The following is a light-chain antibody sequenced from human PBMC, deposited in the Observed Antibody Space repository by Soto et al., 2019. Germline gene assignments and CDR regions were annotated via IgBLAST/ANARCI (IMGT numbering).Light chain of an antibody. Sequence: EIVLTQSPGTLSLSPGEGATLSCRASQSLNTNLAWYQQKLGQAPRVLIYGASTRATGIPARFSGSGSGTEFTLTISGLQSEDSGVYFCHEYNTWPWTFGQGTKVDIK. J-gene: IGKJ1*01. CDR3: HEYNTWPWT. V-gene: IGKV3-15*01. CDR2: GAS. CDR1: QSLNTN.